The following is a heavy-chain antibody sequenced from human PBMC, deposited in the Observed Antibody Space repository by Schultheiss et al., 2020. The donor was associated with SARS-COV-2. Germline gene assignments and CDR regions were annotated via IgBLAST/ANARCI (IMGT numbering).Heavy chain of an antibody. CDR3: ARDREYSSSWYVSYYYYYGMDV. CDR1: GFTFSSYA. J-gene: IGHJ6*02. V-gene: IGHV3-64*04. D-gene: IGHD6-13*01. Sequence: GESLKISCAASGFTFSSYAMSWVRQAPGKGLEYVSAISSNGGSTYYADSVKGRFTISRDNSKNTLYLQMNSLRAEDTAVYYCARDREYSSSWYVSYYYYYGMDVWGQGTTVTVSS. CDR2: ISSNGGST.